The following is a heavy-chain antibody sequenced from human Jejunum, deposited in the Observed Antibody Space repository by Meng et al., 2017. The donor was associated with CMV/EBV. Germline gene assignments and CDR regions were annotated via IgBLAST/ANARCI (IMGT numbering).Heavy chain of an antibody. CDR3: AREDYYGSGSLDY. J-gene: IGHJ4*02. V-gene: IGHV3-66*02. Sequence: RFPVSSSHIRGVRQAPGKGLEWFSVIDSGGRTYYTDSVKGRFTIFRDSSKNMLYLQMSSLRPEDTAVYYCAREDYYGSGSLDYWGQGTLVTVSS. CDR1: RFPVSSSH. D-gene: IGHD3-10*01. CDR2: IDSGGRT.